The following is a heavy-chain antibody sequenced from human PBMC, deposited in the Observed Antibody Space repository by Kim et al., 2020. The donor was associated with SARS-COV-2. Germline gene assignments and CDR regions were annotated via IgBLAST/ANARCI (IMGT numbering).Heavy chain of an antibody. Sequence: YYADSLKDRFTISSNNANNALYLQMNSLRAEDTALYYCARDRDSSGYADSWGQGTLVTVSS. CDR3: ARDRDSSGYADS. V-gene: IGHV3-21*01. J-gene: IGHJ4*02. D-gene: IGHD3-22*01.